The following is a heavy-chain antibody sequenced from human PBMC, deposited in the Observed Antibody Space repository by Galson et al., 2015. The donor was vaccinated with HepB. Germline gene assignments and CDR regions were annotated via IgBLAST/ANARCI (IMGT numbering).Heavy chain of an antibody. CDR3: AKESDHYYFDY. J-gene: IGHJ4*02. CDR1: GFTFSSYG. D-gene: IGHD1-14*01. V-gene: IGHV3-30*18. CDR2: ISYDGSNK. Sequence: SLRLSCAASGFTFSSYGMHWVRQAPGKGLEWVAVISYDGSNKYYADSVKGRVTISRDNSKNTLYLQMNSLRAEDTAVYYCAKESDHYYFDYWGQGTLVTVSS.